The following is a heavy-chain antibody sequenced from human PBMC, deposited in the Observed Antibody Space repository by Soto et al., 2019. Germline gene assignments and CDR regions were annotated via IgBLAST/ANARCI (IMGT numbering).Heavy chain of an antibody. CDR3: ARGPRIAAAGTRAFDY. J-gene: IGHJ4*02. CDR1: GYTFTGYY. CDR2: INPNSGGT. D-gene: IGHD6-13*01. Sequence: QVQLVQSGAEVKKPGASVKVSCKASGYTFTGYYMHWVRQAPGQGLEWMGWINPNSGGTNYAQKFQGWVTMTRDTSISTAYMERSRLRSDDTAVYYCARGPRIAAAGTRAFDYWGQGTLVTVSS. V-gene: IGHV1-2*04.